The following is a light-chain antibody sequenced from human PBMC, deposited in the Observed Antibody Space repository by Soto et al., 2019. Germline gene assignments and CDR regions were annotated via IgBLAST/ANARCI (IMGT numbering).Light chain of an antibody. Sequence: EIVLTQSPGTLSLSPGERATLSCRASQSVSSSYFAWYQQKPGQAPRLLIYGAYSRATGIPDRFSGSGSGTDVTLTIIRLEPEDFAVYYCQQYGSSPPFTLGGGTKVEIK. J-gene: IGKJ4*01. CDR1: QSVSSSY. V-gene: IGKV3-20*01. CDR3: QQYGSSPPFT. CDR2: GAY.